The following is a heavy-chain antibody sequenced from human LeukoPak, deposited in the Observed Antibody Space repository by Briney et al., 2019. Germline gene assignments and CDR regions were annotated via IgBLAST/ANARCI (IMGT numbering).Heavy chain of an antibody. Sequence: ASVKVSCKASGYTFSSYVIHWLRRAPGQRLEWMGWINAGNGDTKYSQKFQGRVTMTRDTSTSTVYMELSSLRSEDTAVYYCARGEPTAAHWGQGTLVTVSS. CDR3: ARGEPTAAH. D-gene: IGHD4-17*01. CDR2: INAGNGDT. CDR1: GYTFSSYV. J-gene: IGHJ4*02. V-gene: IGHV1-3*01.